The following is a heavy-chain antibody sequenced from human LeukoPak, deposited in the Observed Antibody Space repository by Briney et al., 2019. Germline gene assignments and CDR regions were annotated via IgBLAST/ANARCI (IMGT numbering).Heavy chain of an antibody. Sequence: PSETLSLTCTVSGGSINNYYWSWFRQPPEKGLEWIGYIYYSGSTNYNPSLKSRVTISVDSSKSQFSLKLTSVTATDTAKYYCARHQGSDWVDYWGQGTLVTVSS. D-gene: IGHD6-19*01. V-gene: IGHV4-59*08. CDR1: GGSINNYY. CDR2: IYYSGST. CDR3: ARHQGSDWVDY. J-gene: IGHJ4*02.